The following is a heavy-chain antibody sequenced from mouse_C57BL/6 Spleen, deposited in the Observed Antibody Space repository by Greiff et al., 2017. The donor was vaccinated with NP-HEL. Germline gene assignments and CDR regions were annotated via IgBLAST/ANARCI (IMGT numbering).Heavy chain of an antibody. CDR2: ISSGSSTI. V-gene: IGHV5-17*01. J-gene: IGHJ2*01. D-gene: IGHD1-1*01. CDR1: GFTFSDYG. Sequence: EVKLQESGGGLVKPGGSLKLSCAASGFTFSDYGMHWVRQAPEKGLEWVAYISSGSSTIYYADTVKGRFTISRDNAKNTLFLQMTSLRSEDTAMYYCARGVGGSSYFDYWGQGTTLTVSS. CDR3: ARGVGGSSYFDY.